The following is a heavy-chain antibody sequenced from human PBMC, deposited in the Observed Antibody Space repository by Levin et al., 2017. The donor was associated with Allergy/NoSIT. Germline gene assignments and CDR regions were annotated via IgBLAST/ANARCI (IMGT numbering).Heavy chain of an antibody. CDR1: GFTFDDYA. CDR2: ISWNSGSI. CDR3: AKVRESSYWYFDL. J-gene: IGHJ2*01. Sequence: GGSLRLSCAASGFTFDDYAMHWVRQAPGKGLEWVSGISWNSGSIGYADSVKGRFTISRDNAKNSLYLQMNSLRAEDTALYYCAKVRESSYWYFDLWGRGTLVTVSS. D-gene: IGHD5-24*01. V-gene: IGHV3-9*01.